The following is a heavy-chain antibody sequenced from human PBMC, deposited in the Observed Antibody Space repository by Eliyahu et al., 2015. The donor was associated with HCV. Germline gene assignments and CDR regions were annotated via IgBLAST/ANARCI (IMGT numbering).Heavy chain of an antibody. V-gene: IGHV4-31*03. CDR1: GGSISSGGYY. D-gene: IGHD2-2*01. CDR2: IYYSGST. J-gene: IGHJ6*03. CDR3: ARDRSSTSDSLYYYYYMDV. Sequence: QVQLQESGPGLVKPSQTLSLTCTVSGGSISSGGYYWSWIRQHPGKGLEWIGYIYYSGSTYYNPSLKSRVTISVDTSKNQFSLKLSSVTAADTAVYYCARDRSSTSDSLYYYYYMDVWGKGTTVTVSS.